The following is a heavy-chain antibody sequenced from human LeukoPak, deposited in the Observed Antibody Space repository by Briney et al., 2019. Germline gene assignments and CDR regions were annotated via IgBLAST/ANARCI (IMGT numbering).Heavy chain of an antibody. CDR3: AKGSRIAARPTIWFDS. CDR1: GFTFSSYA. J-gene: IGHJ5*01. D-gene: IGHD6-6*01. CDR2: SGHSDGTT. V-gene: IGHV3-23*01. Sequence: GGSLRLSYAASGFTFSSYAMNWVRQAPGKGLEWVSSGHSDGTTYYADSVKGRFTVSRDNSKNTLSLQMNSLRAEDTAVYYCAKGSRIAARPTIWFDSWGQGTLVTVSS.